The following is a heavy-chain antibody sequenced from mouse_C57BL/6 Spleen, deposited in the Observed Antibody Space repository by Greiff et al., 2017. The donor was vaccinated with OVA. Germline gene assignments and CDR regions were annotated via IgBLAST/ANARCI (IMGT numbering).Heavy chain of an antibody. CDR2: IRNKANGYTT. V-gene: IGHV7-3*01. CDR1: GFTFTDYY. J-gene: IGHJ4*01. Sequence: DVMLVESGGGLVQPGGSLSLSCAASGFTFTDYYMSWVRQPPGKALEWLGFIRNKANGYTTEYSASVKGRFTISRDNSQSILYLQMNALRAEDSATYYCARYSDWSYAMDYWGQGTSVTVSS. CDR3: ARYSDWSYAMDY. D-gene: IGHD4-1*01.